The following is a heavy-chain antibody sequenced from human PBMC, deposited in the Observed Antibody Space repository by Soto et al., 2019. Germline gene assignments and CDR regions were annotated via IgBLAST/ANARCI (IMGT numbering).Heavy chain of an antibody. CDR2: FFIGGNT. V-gene: IGHV4-39*01. CDR3: ARLIIGENWFDP. CDR1: GGSISSSTYY. J-gene: IGHJ5*02. Sequence: TLSLTCTVSGGSISSSTYYWGWMRQPPGKGLEWIASFFIGGNTYYNPSLKSRVTISVDTSKNQFSLKLSSVTAADTAVYYCARLIIGENWFDPWGQGTLVTVSS.